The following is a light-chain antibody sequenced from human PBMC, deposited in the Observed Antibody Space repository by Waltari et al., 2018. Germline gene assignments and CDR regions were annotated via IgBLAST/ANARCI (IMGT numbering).Light chain of an antibody. CDR3: SSYTSSSTSLYV. J-gene: IGLJ1*01. Sequence: QSALTQPASVSGSPGQSITISCTGTSSDVGGYNYVSWYHHHPGKAPKVKIYDVSKRPSGVSNRFSGSKSGNTASLTISGLQAEDEADYYCSSYTSSSTSLYVFGTGTKVTVL. CDR2: DVS. CDR1: SSDVGGYNY. V-gene: IGLV2-14*03.